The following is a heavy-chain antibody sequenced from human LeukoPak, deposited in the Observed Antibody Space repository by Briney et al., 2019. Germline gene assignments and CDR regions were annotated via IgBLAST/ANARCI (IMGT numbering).Heavy chain of an antibody. D-gene: IGHD6-19*01. Sequence: SPTLSLTRAISEDSVSSNSAAWNWISQSPSKGLEWLGRTYYRSNRYNDYAVTVKSRITNNPDTSKNQFSLQLNSVTPEDTAVYYCARESRGGSSGWTINYYYYYMDVWGKGTTVTDS. CDR2: TYYRSNRYN. CDR3: ARESRGGSSGWTINYYYYYMDV. J-gene: IGHJ6*03. CDR1: EDSVSSNSAA. V-gene: IGHV6-1*01.